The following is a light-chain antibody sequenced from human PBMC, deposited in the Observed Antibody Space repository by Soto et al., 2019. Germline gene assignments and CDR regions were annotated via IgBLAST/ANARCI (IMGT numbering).Light chain of an antibody. CDR2: DAS. Sequence: IVLTQSPATLSLSPGERAALSCRASRSVGSYLAWYQQKPGQAPRLLIYDASNRATGIPARFSGSGSGTEFTLTISSLQSEDFAVYYCQQYGSSGTFGQGTKVDIK. CDR3: QQYGSSGT. J-gene: IGKJ1*01. CDR1: RSVGSY. V-gene: IGKV3-11*01.